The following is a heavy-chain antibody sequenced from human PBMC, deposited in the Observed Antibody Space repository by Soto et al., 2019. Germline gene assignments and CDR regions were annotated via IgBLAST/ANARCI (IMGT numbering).Heavy chain of an antibody. CDR1: GGSISSSSYY. D-gene: IGHD3-3*01. CDR2: IYYSGST. Sequence: QLQLQESGPGLVKPSETLSLTCTVSGGSISSSSYYWGWIRQPPGKGLEWIGSIYYSGSTYYNPSLKSRVTISVDTSKNQFSLKLSSVTAADTAVYYCARLHYDFWSGYLVQPHLRYFDYWGQGTLVTVSS. J-gene: IGHJ4*02. CDR3: ARLHYDFWSGYLVQPHLRYFDY. V-gene: IGHV4-39*01.